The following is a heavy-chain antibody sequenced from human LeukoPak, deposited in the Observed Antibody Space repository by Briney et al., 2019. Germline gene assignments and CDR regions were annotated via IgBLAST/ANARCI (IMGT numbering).Heavy chain of an antibody. J-gene: IGHJ4*02. D-gene: IGHD6-19*01. CDR1: GYTFTSYG. CDR2: ISAYNGNT. Sequence: GASVNVSCKASGYTFTSYGISWVRQAPGQGLEWMGWISAYNGNTNYAQKLQGRVTMTTDTSTSTAYMELRSLRSDDTAVYYCARVSGSSGWYLATLDYWGQGTLVTVSS. V-gene: IGHV1-18*01. CDR3: ARVSGSSGWYLATLDY.